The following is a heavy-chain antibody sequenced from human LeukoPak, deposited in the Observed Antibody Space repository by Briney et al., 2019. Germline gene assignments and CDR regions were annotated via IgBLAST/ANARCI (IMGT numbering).Heavy chain of an antibody. Sequence: NPSETLSLTCAVYGGSFSGYYWSWIRQPPGKGLEWIGEINHSGSTNYNPSLKSRVTISVDTSKNQFSLKLSSVTAADTAVYYCAGRVRVAAGYYYYYGMDVWGQGTTVTVSS. CDR3: AGRVRVAAGYYYYYGMDV. CDR1: GGSFSGYY. CDR2: INHSGST. J-gene: IGHJ6*02. D-gene: IGHD6-13*01. V-gene: IGHV4-34*01.